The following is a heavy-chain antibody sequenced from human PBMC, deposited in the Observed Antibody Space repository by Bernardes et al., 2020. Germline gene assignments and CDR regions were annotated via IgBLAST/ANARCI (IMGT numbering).Heavy chain of an antibody. CDR2: ISSSSSYI. Sequence: GSLKLSCAASGFTFSSYSMNWVRQAPGTGLEWVSSISSSSSYIYYADSVKGRFTISRDNAKNSLYLQMNSLRAEDTAVYYCARDVGQWLDPSYFDYWGQGTLVTVSS. V-gene: IGHV3-21*01. CDR1: GFTFSSYS. CDR3: ARDVGQWLDPSYFDY. J-gene: IGHJ4*02. D-gene: IGHD6-19*01.